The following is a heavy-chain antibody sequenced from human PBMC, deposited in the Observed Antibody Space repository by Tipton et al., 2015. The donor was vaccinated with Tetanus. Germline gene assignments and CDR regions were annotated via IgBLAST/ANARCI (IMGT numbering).Heavy chain of an antibody. V-gene: IGHV1-8*02. J-gene: IGHJ4*02. Sequence: QLVQSGAEVKKPGASVKVSCKASGYSLTGYDINWVRQATGQGLEWMGWMTPKNGDTGYAQNFQGRLTMTRNTSISTAYMELSSLRSEDTAVYYCVRGPPPESGWNYLIDFWGQGTLVTVSS. CDR3: VRGPPPESGWNYLIDF. CDR1: GYSLTGYD. D-gene: IGHD1-7*01. CDR2: MTPKNGDT.